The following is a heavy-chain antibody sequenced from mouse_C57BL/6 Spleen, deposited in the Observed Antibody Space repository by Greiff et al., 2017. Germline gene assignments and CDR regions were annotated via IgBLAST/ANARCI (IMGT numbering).Heavy chain of an antibody. J-gene: IGHJ2*01. CDR2: INPNNGGT. D-gene: IGHD1-1*01. Sequence: VQLQQSGPELVKPGASVKISCKASGYTFTDYYMNWVKQSHGKSLEWIGDINPNNGGTSYNQKFKGKATLTVDKSSSTAYMELRSLTSEDSAVYYCARSGTTGDYFDYWGQGTTLTVSS. CDR3: ARSGTTGDYFDY. V-gene: IGHV1-26*01. CDR1: GYTFTDYY.